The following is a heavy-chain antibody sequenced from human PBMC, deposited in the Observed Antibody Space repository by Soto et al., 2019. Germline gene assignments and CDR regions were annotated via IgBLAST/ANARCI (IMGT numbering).Heavy chain of an antibody. CDR2: GYE. CDR1: GFSLTTSGFT. V-gene: IGHV2-5*01. D-gene: IGHD2-15*01. J-gene: IGHJ4*02. CDR3: TLREDTSRGPIY. Sequence: QITLKESGPTLVKPTQTLTLTCTGSGFSLTTSGFTLGWIRQPPGKAPEWLALGYEYSPSLQSRLTFTKDTSKNQVVLTMTNMDPVDTATYYCTLREDTSRGPIYWGQGILVTVSS.